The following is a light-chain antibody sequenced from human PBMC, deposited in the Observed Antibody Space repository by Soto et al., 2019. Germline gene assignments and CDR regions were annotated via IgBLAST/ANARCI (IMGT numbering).Light chain of an antibody. CDR3: QPSYSTQT. V-gene: IGKV1-39*01. CDR1: QSISSW. CDR2: AAS. J-gene: IGKJ1*01. Sequence: DLHVTYQPSSLASSGEARVIFICRASQSISSWLAWFQLQPGKAPKLLIYAASSLQSGVPSRFSGSGSGTDYTIPIRSLPPEDFAPYYCQPSYSTQTFGQGTKVDIK.